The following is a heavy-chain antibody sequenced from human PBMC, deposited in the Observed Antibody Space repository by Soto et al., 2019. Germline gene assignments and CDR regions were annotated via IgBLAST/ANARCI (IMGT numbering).Heavy chain of an antibody. Sequence: GASENVSCKASGYTFTSYGISWVRQAPGQGLEWMGWISAYNGNTNYAQKLQGRVTMTTDTSTSTAYMELRSLRSDDTAVYYCAREDYYDSSGSLDYWGQGTLVTVSS. CDR3: AREDYYDSSGSLDY. CDR1: GYTFTSYG. J-gene: IGHJ4*02. CDR2: ISAYNGNT. V-gene: IGHV1-18*01. D-gene: IGHD3-22*01.